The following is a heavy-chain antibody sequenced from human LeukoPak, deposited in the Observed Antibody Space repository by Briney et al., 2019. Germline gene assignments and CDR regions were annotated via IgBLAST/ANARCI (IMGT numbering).Heavy chain of an antibody. V-gene: IGHV3-48*01. D-gene: IGHD1-26*01. J-gene: IGHJ4*02. CDR2: ISGSGKTI. Sequence: GGSLRLSCAGSGFTFSSYSMSWVRHAPGKGLEWVSYISGSGKTIYYADSVKGRFTISRDNSKNTLYLQMNSLRAEDTAVYYCARESSGSYSYYYWGQGTLVTVSS. CDR1: GFTFSSYS. CDR3: ARESSGSYSYYY.